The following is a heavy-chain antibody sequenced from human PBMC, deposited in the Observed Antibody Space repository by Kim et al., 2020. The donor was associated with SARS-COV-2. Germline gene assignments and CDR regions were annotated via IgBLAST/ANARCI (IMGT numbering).Heavy chain of an antibody. CDR2: IYYSGST. CDR1: GGSISSYY. J-gene: IGHJ2*01. CDR3: ARHPTIFGVINWYFDL. V-gene: IGHV4-59*08. Sequence: SETLSLTCTVSGGSISSYYWSWIRQPPGKGLEWIGIAYIYYSGSTNYNPSLKSRVTISVDTSKNQFSLKLSSVTAADTAVYYCARHPTIFGVINWYFDLWGRGTLVTVSS. D-gene: IGHD3-3*01.